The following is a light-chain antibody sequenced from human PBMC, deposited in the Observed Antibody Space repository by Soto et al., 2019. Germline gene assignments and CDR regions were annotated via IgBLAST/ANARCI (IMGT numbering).Light chain of an antibody. V-gene: IGKV3-20*01. CDR2: GAS. CDR1: QSVSSNY. Sequence: IVLTQSPATLSVSPGERATLSCRAIQSVSSNYLAWYQQKPGQAPRLLIYGASSRATGIPDRFSGSGSGTDFTLTIRRLEPEDFAVYYCQQYGSSYPWTFGQGTKVDI. J-gene: IGKJ1*01. CDR3: QQYGSSYPWT.